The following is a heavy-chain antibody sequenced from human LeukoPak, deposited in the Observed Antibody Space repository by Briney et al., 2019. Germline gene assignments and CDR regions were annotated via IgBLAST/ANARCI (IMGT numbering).Heavy chain of an antibody. D-gene: IGHD6-13*01. V-gene: IGHV4-59*08. J-gene: IGHJ3*02. CDR3: GRHHPSAAGAFGI. Sequence: SETLPLTCTVSVGPLSNNHWSWIPQAPGKGLEMIRYIQYNGRSHYNHSLKRRVTILVDTSENHFPLNVSSVTAADTAVYYCGRHHPSAAGAFGIWGQGTMVTVSS. CDR2: IQYNGRS. CDR1: VGPLSNNH.